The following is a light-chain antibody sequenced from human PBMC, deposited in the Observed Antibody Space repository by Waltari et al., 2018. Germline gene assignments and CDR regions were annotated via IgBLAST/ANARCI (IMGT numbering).Light chain of an antibody. CDR3: QQYYGYPVA. CDR2: WAS. CDR1: QSVLYSCNNKNY. V-gene: IGKV4-1*01. Sequence: DIVMTQSPDSLAVSLGERATINCKSSQSVLYSCNNKNYLAWYQQKPGQTPKLLIYWASTRQSGVPDLFSGIGSGTDFPLAISSLQAEDVAVYYCQQYYGYPVAFGPGTKVEIK. J-gene: IGKJ1*01.